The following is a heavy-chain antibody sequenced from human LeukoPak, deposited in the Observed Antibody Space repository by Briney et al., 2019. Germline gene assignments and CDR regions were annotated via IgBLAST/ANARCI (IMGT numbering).Heavy chain of an antibody. Sequence: SQTLSLTCTVSGGSISSGGYYWSWIRQPPGKGLEWIGYIYHSGSTYYNPSLKSRVTISVDTSKNQFSLKLTSVTAADTAVYYCARHQWVPAFDIWGQGTMVTVSS. CDR3: ARHQWVPAFDI. V-gene: IGHV4-30-2*01. CDR2: IYHSGST. CDR1: GGSISSGGYY. J-gene: IGHJ3*02. D-gene: IGHD1-26*01.